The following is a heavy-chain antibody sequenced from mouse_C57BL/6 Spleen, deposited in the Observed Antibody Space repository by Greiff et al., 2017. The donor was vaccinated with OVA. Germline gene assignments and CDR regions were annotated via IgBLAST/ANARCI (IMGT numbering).Heavy chain of an antibody. CDR1: GFTFSSYA. CDR3: ARDLSGYYFDY. Sequence: EVMLVESGGGLVKPGGSLKLSCAASGFTFSSYAMSWVRQTPEKRLEWVATISDGGSYTYYPDNVKGRFTISRDNAKNNLYLQMSHLKSEDTAMYYCARDLSGYYFDYWGQGTTLTVSS. CDR2: ISDGGSYT. V-gene: IGHV5-4*01. J-gene: IGHJ2*01. D-gene: IGHD1-1*01.